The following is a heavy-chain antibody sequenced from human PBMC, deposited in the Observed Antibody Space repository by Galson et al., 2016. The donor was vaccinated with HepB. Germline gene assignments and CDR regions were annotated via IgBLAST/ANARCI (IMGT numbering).Heavy chain of an antibody. V-gene: IGHV6-1*01. Sequence: CAISGDSVSSNSAAWNWIRQSPSRGLEWLGRTYFRSKWYTAYAVSVKSRITINPDTSKNQFSLQLISVTFEDSAVYYCSRDFLYSTVSNFFYYGMDVWGLGTTVTVSS. CDR2: TYFRSKWYT. J-gene: IGHJ6*02. CDR1: GDSVSSNSAA. D-gene: IGHD2/OR15-2a*01. CDR3: SRDFLYSTVSNFFYYGMDV.